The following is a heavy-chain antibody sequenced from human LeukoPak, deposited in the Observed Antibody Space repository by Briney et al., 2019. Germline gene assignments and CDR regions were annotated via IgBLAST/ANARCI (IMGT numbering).Heavy chain of an antibody. Sequence: PGGSLRLSCAASGFTFSTYDFHWVRQATGKGLEWVSAIGTGGDTYYPGSVKGRFTISRENAKNTVFLQMDSLRAGDTAVYYCVRESNDLVIGYYDYWGQGILVTVSS. V-gene: IGHV3-13*01. CDR1: GFTFSTYD. J-gene: IGHJ4*02. D-gene: IGHD3-9*01. CDR3: VRESNDLVIGYYDY. CDR2: IGTGGDT.